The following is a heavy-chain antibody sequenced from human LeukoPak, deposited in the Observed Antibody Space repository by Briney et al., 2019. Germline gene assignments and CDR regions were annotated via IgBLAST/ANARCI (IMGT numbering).Heavy chain of an antibody. Sequence: GASVKVSCKASGGTFSSYAISWVRQAPGQGLEWMGRIIPILGIANYAQKFQGRVTITADKSTSTAYMELSSLRSEDTAVYYCARDGRRALAGINWFDPWGQGTLVTVSS. CDR2: IIPILGIA. CDR3: ARDGRRALAGINWFDP. CDR1: GGTFSSYA. V-gene: IGHV1-69*04. J-gene: IGHJ5*02. D-gene: IGHD6-19*01.